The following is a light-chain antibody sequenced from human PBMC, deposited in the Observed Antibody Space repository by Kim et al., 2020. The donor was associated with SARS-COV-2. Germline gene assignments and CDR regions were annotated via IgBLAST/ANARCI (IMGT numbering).Light chain of an antibody. CDR2: DAS. J-gene: IGKJ3*01. CDR1: QSINSDF. CDR3: QQYGSSPFT. Sequence: FPREKTAPPCRTGQSINSDFVAWYQQTPGQAPRLLIYDASHRATGIPDRFSGSGSGTDFTLTISRLETEDFAVYYCQQYGSSPFTFGPGTKVDIK. V-gene: IGKV3-20*01.